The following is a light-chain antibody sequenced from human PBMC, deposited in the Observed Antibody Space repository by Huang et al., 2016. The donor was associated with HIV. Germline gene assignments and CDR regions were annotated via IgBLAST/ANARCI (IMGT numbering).Light chain of an antibody. CDR1: QSVSTF. Sequence: DIVLTQSPATLSLSPGERATVSCGASQSVSTFLAWYQHKPGQAPRLLIFDASNRASGVPARFSGTGSGTDFTLTISSLEPSDVAVYYCQQHSYWPITFGRGTRLEI. CDR3: QQHSYWPIT. CDR2: DAS. J-gene: IGKJ5*01. V-gene: IGKV3-11*01.